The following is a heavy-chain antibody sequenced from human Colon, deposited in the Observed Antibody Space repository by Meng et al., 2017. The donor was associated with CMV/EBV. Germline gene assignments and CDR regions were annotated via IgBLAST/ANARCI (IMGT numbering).Heavy chain of an antibody. J-gene: IGHJ4*02. Sequence: QVQLQRPGPGLVKPSVTRSLTGTVSGGSIGSYYWNWMRQPDGKGLEWIGRIHTTDSTNYNPSLKSRVTISVDTSKNQFSLKLTSVTAADTAVYYCARDTGTTGTGSLFDYWGQGILVTVSS. CDR2: IHTTDST. D-gene: IGHD1-1*01. V-gene: IGHV4-4*07. CDR3: ARDTGTTGTGSLFDY. CDR1: GGSIGSYY.